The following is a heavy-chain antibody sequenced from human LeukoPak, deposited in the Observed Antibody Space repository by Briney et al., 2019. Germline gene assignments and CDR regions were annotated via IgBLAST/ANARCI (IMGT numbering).Heavy chain of an antibody. J-gene: IGHJ4*02. CDR2: INSDGSST. CDR1: GFTFSSYS. D-gene: IGHD1-26*01. Sequence: GGSLRLFCAASGFTFSSYSMNWVRQAPGKGLVWVSRINSDGSSTSYADSVKGRFTISRDNAKNTLYLQMNFLRAEDTALYYCARGYSGSYYDWGQGTLVTVSS. CDR3: ARGYSGSYYD. V-gene: IGHV3-74*01.